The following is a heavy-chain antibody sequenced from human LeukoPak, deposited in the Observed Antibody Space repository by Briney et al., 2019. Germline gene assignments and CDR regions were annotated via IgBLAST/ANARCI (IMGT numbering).Heavy chain of an antibody. J-gene: IGHJ3*02. CDR1: GYTFTSYG. V-gene: IGHV1-18*01. D-gene: IGHD3-22*01. CDR2: ISAYNGNT. Sequence: ASVKVSCKASGYTFTSYGISWVRQAPGQGLEWMGWISAYNGNTNYAQKLQGRVTMTTDTSTSTAYMEPRSLRSDDTAVYYCARDPTPYCYDISGYYYGDAFDIWGQGTMVTVSS. CDR3: ARDPTPYCYDISGYYYGDAFDI.